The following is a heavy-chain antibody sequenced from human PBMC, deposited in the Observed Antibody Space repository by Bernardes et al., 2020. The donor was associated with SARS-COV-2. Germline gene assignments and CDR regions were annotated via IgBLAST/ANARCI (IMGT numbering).Heavy chain of an antibody. J-gene: IGHJ4*02. CDR1: GGSLTNYY. V-gene: IGHV4-34*01. CDR3: AGGRGFTWGNGLE. Sequence: SETLSPTCAVYGGSLTNYYWSCIRQSPGKGLEWIGEMHHSGSTIYNPSLESRVTISIDTSKEQFSLSLRSLTAADTAVYYCAGGRGFTWGNGLEWGQGTLVTVSS. D-gene: IGHD3-16*01. CDR2: MHHSGST.